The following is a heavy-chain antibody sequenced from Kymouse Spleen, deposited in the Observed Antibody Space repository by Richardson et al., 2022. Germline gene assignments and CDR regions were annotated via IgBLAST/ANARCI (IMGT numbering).Heavy chain of an antibody. J-gene: IGHJ4*02. Sequence: QVQLQQWGAGLLKPSETLSLTCAVYGGSFSGYYWSWIRQPPGKGLEWIGEINHSGSTNYNPSLKSRVTISVDTSKNQFSLKLSSVTAADTAVYYCARARPDNYFDYWGQGTLVTVSS. CDR3: ARARPDNYFDY. D-gene: IGHD6-6*01. CDR2: INHSGST. CDR1: GGSFSGYY. V-gene: IGHV4-34*01.